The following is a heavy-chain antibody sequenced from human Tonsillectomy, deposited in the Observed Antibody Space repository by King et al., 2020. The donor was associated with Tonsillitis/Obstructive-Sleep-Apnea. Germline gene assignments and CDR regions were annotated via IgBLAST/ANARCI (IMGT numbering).Heavy chain of an antibody. Sequence: VQLVQSGAEVKKPGESLKISCKGSGYSFTSYWIGWVRQMPGKGLEWMGIIYPGDSDTRYSPSFQGQVTISADKSISTASLQWSSLKASDTAMYYCARLSVPAAHDECWFDPWGQGTLVTVSS. CDR1: GYSFTSYW. D-gene: IGHD2-2*01. CDR3: ARLSVPAAHDECWFDP. V-gene: IGHV5-51*01. CDR2: IYPGDSDT. J-gene: IGHJ5*02.